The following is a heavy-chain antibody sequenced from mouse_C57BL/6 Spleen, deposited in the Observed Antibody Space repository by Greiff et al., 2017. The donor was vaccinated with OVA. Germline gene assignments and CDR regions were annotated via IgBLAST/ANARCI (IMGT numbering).Heavy chain of an antibody. CDR2: IDPSDSYT. CDR1: GYTFTSYW. J-gene: IGHJ3*01. Sequence: QVQLQQPGAELVKPGASVKLSCKASGYTFTSYWMQWVKQRPGQGLEWIGEIDPSDSYTNYNQKFKGKATLTVDTSSSTAYMQLSSLTSEDSAVYYCARTPGGLYDYDGGFAYWGQGTLVTVSA. CDR3: ARTPGGLYDYDGGFAY. D-gene: IGHD2-4*01. V-gene: IGHV1-50*01.